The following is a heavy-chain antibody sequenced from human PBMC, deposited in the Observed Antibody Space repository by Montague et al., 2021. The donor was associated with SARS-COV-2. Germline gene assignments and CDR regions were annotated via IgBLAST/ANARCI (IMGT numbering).Heavy chain of an antibody. CDR1: GGSISSSSYY. CDR3: ARVGRQQLVRLSGMDV. CDR2: IYYSGST. Sequence: ESLSLTCTVSGGSISSSSYYWGWIRQPPGKGLEWIGSIYYSGSTYYNPSLKSRVTISVDTSKNQFSLKPSSVTAADTAVYYCARVGRQQLVRLSGMDVWGQGTTVTVSS. D-gene: IGHD6-13*01. V-gene: IGHV4-39*07. J-gene: IGHJ6*02.